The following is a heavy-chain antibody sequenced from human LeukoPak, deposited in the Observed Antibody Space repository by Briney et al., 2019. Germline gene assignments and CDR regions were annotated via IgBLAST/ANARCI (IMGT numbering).Heavy chain of an antibody. J-gene: IGHJ6*03. D-gene: IGHD3-10*01. CDR3: PRAQRRGVMDV. V-gene: IGHV3-7*01. Sequence: GSLRLSNSSSGFFFSIHWRSWARQAPGKGLEWVANIKQDGSEKYYVDSVKCRFTISGDNAQNSLPLQMNSLRAEDTAVYYCPRAQRRGVMDVWATGTPVSVSS. CDR1: GFFFSIHW. CDR2: IKQDGSEK.